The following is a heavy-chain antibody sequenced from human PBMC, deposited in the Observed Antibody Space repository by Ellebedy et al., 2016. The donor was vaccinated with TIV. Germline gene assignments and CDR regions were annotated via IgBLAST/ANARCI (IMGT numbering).Heavy chain of an antibody. CDR2: IYSGGDT. Sequence: GESLKISCAASGFTVTTNYMNWLRQAPGKGLEWVSLIYSGGDTVYADSVKGRFTISRDSSKNTLYLQMNSLRAEDKDVYYCARDTPGIAASGPYKWGQGTLVTVSS. D-gene: IGHD6-13*01. V-gene: IGHV3-53*01. CDR1: GFTVTTNY. CDR3: ARDTPGIAASGPYK. J-gene: IGHJ4*02.